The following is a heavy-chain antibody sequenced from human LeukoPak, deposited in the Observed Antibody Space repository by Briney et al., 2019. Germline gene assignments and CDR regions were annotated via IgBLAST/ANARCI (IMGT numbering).Heavy chain of an antibody. V-gene: IGHV4-59*12. D-gene: IGHD4-11*01. CDR1: GDSISSSY. J-gene: IGHJ6*02. CDR2: IYHTGST. Sequence: SEALSLTCTVSGDSISSSYWSWIRQPPGKGLEWIGYIYHTGSTNSNPSLKSRVTISVDTSKNQFSLRLTSVTAADTAVYYCARGRHEETTFRDYYYGLDVWGQGTTVTVSS. CDR3: ARGRHEETTFRDYYYGLDV.